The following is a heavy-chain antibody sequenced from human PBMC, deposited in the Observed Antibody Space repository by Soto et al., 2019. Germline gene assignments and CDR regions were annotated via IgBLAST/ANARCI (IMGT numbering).Heavy chain of an antibody. CDR2: IFFTGNI. CDR3: ASRKRSGGSCYNPAFDS. D-gene: IGHD2-15*01. V-gene: IGHV4-39*01. J-gene: IGHJ4*02. CDR1: GASLSSTSYY. Sequence: SETLSLTCTVSGASLSSTSYYWGWIRQPPGKGLEWVGSIFFTGNIYYNPSLKSRVTISVDTSRNQFSLMVNSVTAADTAVYYCASRKRSGGSCYNPAFDSWGQGALVTVSS.